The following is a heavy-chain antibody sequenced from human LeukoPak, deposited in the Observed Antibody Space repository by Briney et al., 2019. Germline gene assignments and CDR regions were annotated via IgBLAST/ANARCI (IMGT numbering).Heavy chain of an antibody. CDR2: INPNSGGT. V-gene: IGHV1-2*02. D-gene: IGHD2-2*01. CDR3: ARGYCSSTSCRTRWFDP. Sequence: PRASVKVSCKASGYTFTGYYMHWVRQAPGQGLEWMGWINPNSGGTNYAQKFQGRVTMTRDTSISTAYMELSRLRSDDTAVYYCARGYCSSTSCRTRWFDPWGQGTLVTVSS. CDR1: GYTFTGYY. J-gene: IGHJ5*02.